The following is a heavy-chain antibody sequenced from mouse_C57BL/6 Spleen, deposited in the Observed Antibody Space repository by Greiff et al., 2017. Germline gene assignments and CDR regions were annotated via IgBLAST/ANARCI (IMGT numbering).Heavy chain of an antibody. CDR2: FHIGNGYT. D-gene: IGHD1-1*01. V-gene: IGHV1-58*01. CDR1: GYTFTSYG. CDR3: ARKGYYGSSYRNWYFDV. Sequence: EVQLQQSGAELVRPGSSVKMSCKTSGYTFTSYGINWVKQRPGQGLEWIGYFHIGNGYTEYNEKFKGKATLTSDASSSTAYMQLSSLTSEDSAIYFCARKGYYGSSYRNWYFDVWGTGTTVTVSS. J-gene: IGHJ1*03.